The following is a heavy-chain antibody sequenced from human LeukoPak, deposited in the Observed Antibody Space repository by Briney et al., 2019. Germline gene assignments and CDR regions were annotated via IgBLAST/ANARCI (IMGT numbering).Heavy chain of an antibody. V-gene: IGHV3-74*01. CDR1: GLTFSTSW. CDR2: MIRDGRYT. CDR3: ARDMTGPVDY. Sequence: GGSLRLSRAASGLTFSTSWMHWVRPAPGKALVWVSRMIRDGRYTKYADSVKGRFNISRDNAKNTLYLQMNSLRDEDTAVYYCARDMTGPVDYWGQGSLVTVSP. D-gene: IGHD3-9*01. J-gene: IGHJ4*02.